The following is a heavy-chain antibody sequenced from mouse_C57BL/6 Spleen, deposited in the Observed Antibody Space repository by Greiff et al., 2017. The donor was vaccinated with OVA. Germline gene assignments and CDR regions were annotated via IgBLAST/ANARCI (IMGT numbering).Heavy chain of an antibody. Sequence: QVHVKQPGAELVKPGASVKLSCKASGYTFTRYWMQWVKQRPGQGLEWIGEIDPSDSYTNYNQKFKGKATLTVDTSSSTAYMQRSSLTSEDSAVYYCARSFLLQGYWGQGTSVTVSS. CDR1: GYTFTRYW. CDR3: ARSFLLQGY. V-gene: IGHV1-50*01. J-gene: IGHJ4*01. CDR2: IDPSDSYT. D-gene: IGHD2-10*01.